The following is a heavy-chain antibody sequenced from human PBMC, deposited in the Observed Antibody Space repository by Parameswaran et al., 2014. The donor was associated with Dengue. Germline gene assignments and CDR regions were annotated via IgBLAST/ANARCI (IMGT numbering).Heavy chain of an antibody. CDR3: ARDFMGSYYYYGMDV. J-gene: IGHJ6*02. Sequence: SWVRQAPGQGLEWMGWISAYNGNTNYAQKLQGRVTMTTDTSTSTAYMELRSLRSDDTAVYYCARDFMGSYYYYGMDVWGQGTTVTV. V-gene: IGHV1-18*01. CDR2: ISAYNGNT. D-gene: IGHD3-10*01.